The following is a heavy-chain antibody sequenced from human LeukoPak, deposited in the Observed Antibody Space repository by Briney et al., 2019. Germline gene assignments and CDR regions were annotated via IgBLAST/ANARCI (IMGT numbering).Heavy chain of an antibody. D-gene: IGHD2/OR15-2a*01. Sequence: SGRSLRLSCAASGFTSSNYGIHWVRQAPGKGLEWVAIIWSDGGNKYYADSVKGRFTISRDNSKSTLYLQMNSLRAEDTAVYYCARALFAGAFFGMDVWGQGTTVTVSS. J-gene: IGHJ6*02. CDR3: ARALFAGAFFGMDV. CDR2: IWSDGGNK. V-gene: IGHV3-33*01. CDR1: GFTSSNYG.